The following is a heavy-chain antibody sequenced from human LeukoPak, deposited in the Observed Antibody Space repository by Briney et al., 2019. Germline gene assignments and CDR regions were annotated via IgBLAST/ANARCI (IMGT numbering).Heavy chain of an antibody. CDR3: ARVSGSRYYYYSMDV. Sequence: PSETLSLTCTVSGGSISSYYWSWIRQPPGKGLEWIGYIYYSGSTNYNPSLKSRVTMSVDTSKNQFSLKLNSVTAADTAVYYCARVSGSRYYYYSMDVWGKGTTVTVSS. V-gene: IGHV4-59*01. D-gene: IGHD1-1*01. J-gene: IGHJ6*04. CDR2: IYYSGST. CDR1: GGSISSYY.